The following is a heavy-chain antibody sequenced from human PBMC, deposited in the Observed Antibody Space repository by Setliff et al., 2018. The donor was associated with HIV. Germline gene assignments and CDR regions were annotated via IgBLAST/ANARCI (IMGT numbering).Heavy chain of an antibody. D-gene: IGHD1-1*01. V-gene: IGHV3-33*06. J-gene: IGHJ3*01. Sequence: GGSLRLSCTVSGFTFNTYGMHWVRQAPGKGLEWLAVIWYDGRNQNYADSVKGRFTISRDNSKNTLSLQMNRLRAEDTAIYYCAKDIRINSYTEPDGAFDLWGQGTMVTVSS. CDR3: AKDIRINSYTEPDGAFDL. CDR1: GFTFNTYG. CDR2: IWYDGRNQ.